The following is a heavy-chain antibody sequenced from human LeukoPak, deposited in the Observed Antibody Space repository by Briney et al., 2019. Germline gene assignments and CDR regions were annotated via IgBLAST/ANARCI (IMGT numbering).Heavy chain of an antibody. J-gene: IGHJ4*02. CDR3: ARHGSYRDY. Sequence: NASETLSLTCTVSGGSISSSSYYWGWIRQPPGKGLEWIGSIYYSGSTYYNPSLKSRVTISVDTSKNQFSLKLSSVTAADTAVYYCARHGSYRDYWGQGTLVTVSS. CDR2: IYYSGST. CDR1: GGSISSSSYY. V-gene: IGHV4-39*01. D-gene: IGHD2-2*03.